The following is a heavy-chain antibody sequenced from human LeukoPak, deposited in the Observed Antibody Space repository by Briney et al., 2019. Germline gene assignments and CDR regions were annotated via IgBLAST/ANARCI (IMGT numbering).Heavy chain of an antibody. CDR3: ARFAAGGSYYYYMDV. CDR1: GFTFSSYT. Sequence: GGSLRLSCAASGFTFSSYTMNWVRQPPGKGLEWVSNIGTSSTTIYYADPVKGRFTISRDNAKNSLYLQMNSLRADDTAVYYCARFAAGGSYYYYMDVWGKGTTVTVSS. J-gene: IGHJ6*03. D-gene: IGHD6-25*01. V-gene: IGHV3-48*01. CDR2: IGTSSTTI.